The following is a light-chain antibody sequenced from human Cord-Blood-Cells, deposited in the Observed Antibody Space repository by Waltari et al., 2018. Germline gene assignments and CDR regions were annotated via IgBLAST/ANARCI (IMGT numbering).Light chain of an antibody. CDR3: SSYTSSSTVV. CDR2: EVS. Sequence: QSALPQPASVSGSPGQSITISYTGTSSDVGGYNYVPWYQQHPGKAPKLMIYEVSNRPSGVSNRFSGSKSGNTASLTISGLQAEDEADYYCSSYTSSSTVVFGGGTKLTVL. CDR1: SSDVGGYNY. J-gene: IGLJ2*01. V-gene: IGLV2-14*01.